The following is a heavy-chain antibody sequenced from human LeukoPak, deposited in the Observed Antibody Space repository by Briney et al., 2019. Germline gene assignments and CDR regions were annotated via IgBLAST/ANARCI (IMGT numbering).Heavy chain of an antibody. D-gene: IGHD3-16*01. V-gene: IGHV3-48*01. CDR1: GFTFSSSS. J-gene: IGHJ4*02. Sequence: AGGSLRLSCAASGFTFSSSSMNWVRQAPGKGLEWVSYISSGSSTLYYADSVKGRFTISRDNAKNSLYLQMNSLRPEDTAVYYCARDLREFGWHHVDYWGQGTLVTVSS. CDR3: ARDLREFGWHHVDY. CDR2: ISSGSSTL.